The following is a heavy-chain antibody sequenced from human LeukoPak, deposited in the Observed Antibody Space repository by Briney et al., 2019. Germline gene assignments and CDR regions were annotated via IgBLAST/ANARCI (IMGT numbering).Heavy chain of an antibody. V-gene: IGHV3-21*01. CDR2: ISGSSSYI. CDR3: AKDRAAGNADY. Sequence: PGGSLRLSCAASGFSFSSYSMNWVRQAPGKGLEWVSSISGSSSYIYYTDSVKGRFTISRDNAKNSLYLQMNSLRAEDTAVYYCAKDRAAGNADYWGQGTLVTVSS. CDR1: GFSFSSYS. J-gene: IGHJ4*02. D-gene: IGHD6-13*01.